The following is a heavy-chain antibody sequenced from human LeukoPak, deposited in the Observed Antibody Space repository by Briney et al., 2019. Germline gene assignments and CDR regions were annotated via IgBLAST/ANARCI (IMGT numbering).Heavy chain of an antibody. J-gene: IGHJ4*02. CDR1: GGSISSYY. CDR2: IYNSGST. D-gene: IGHD3-10*01. Sequence: SETLSFTCTVSGGSISSYYWRWIRQSPGKGLEWIGYIYNSGSTNYNPSLKSRVTISVDTSKNQFSLKLSSVTAADTAVYYCARHPSGFGEFRIDYWGQGTLVTVSS. CDR3: ARHPSGFGEFRIDY. V-gene: IGHV4-59*08.